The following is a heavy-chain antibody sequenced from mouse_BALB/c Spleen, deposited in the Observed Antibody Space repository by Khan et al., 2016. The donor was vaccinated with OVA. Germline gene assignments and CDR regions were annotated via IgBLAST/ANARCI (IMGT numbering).Heavy chain of an antibody. D-gene: IGHD2-14*01. CDR1: GYTFTSYT. Sequence: QVRLQQSGAELARPGASVKMSCKASGYTFTSYTIHWIKKRPGQGLEWIGYINPSNGYTNYSQKFKDKATLTTDKSSTTAYLQLSSLTSDDSAVYNCVRDGGYRRNDGWFAYWGQGTLLTVSA. CDR2: INPSNGYT. V-gene: IGHV1-4*01. CDR3: VRDGGYRRNDGWFAY. J-gene: IGHJ3*01.